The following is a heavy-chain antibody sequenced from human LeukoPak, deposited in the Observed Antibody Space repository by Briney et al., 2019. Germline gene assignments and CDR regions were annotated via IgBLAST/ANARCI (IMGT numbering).Heavy chain of an antibody. V-gene: IGHV3-49*04. J-gene: IGHJ4*02. CDR3: TRGGYYDSSGEYYFDY. Sequence: GGSLRLSCTASGFTFGDYAMSWVRQAPGKGREWVGFIRSKAYGGTTEYAASVKGRFIISRDDSKSIAYLQMNSLKTEDTAVYYCTRGGYYDSSGEYYFDYWGQGTLVTVSS. CDR1: GFTFGDYA. D-gene: IGHD3-22*01. CDR2: IRSKAYGGTT.